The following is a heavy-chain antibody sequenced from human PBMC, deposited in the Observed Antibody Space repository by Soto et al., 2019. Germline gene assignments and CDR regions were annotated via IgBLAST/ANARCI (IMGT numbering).Heavy chain of an antibody. Sequence: GGSLRLSCAASGFIFDDYAMHWVRQAPGKGLEWVSGISWNSGNMDYADSVKGRFTISRDNAKNSLYLQMNSLRADDTALYYCAKGLSMVYSISCDYWGQGALVTVSS. D-gene: IGHD2-8*01. CDR3: AKGLSMVYSISCDY. CDR2: ISWNSGNM. V-gene: IGHV3-9*01. CDR1: GFIFDDYA. J-gene: IGHJ4*02.